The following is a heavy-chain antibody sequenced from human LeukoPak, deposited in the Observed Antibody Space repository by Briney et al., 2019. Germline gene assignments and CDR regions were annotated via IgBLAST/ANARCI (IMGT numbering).Heavy chain of an antibody. V-gene: IGHV3-48*01. Sequence: GGSLRLSCAASGFTFSTSSMNWVRQAPGKGLEWVSYIRRSSTTIYYADSVKGRFTISRDNDKNSLYLQMNSLGAEDTAVYFCARDSRSHCGTAACDYWGQGTLVTVSS. J-gene: IGHJ4*02. CDR1: GFTFSTSS. CDR2: IRRSSTTI. CDR3: ARDSRSHCGTAACDY. D-gene: IGHD2-8*02.